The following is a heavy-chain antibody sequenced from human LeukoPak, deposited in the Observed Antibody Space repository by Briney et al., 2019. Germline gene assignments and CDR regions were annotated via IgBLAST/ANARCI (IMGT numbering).Heavy chain of an antibody. J-gene: IGHJ5*02. CDR3: ARDVVVVVPAAILRWFDP. V-gene: IGHV4-59*01. CDR1: GGSISSYY. Sequence: PSETLSLTCTVSGGSISSYYWSWIRQPPGKGLEWIGYIYYSGSTNHNPSLKSRVTISVDTSKNQFSLKLSSVTAADTAVYYCARDVVVVVPAAILRWFDPWGQGTLVIVSS. D-gene: IGHD2-2*01. CDR2: IYYSGST.